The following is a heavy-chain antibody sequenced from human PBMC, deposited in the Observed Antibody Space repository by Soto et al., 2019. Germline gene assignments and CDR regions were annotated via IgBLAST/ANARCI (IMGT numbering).Heavy chain of an antibody. CDR2: IQSGGPT. Sequence: GGSLRLSYAASGFTVSSKYMSWVRQAPGKGLEWVSLIQSGGPTYYADSVKGRFTISRDTSENTLHLQMDSLRAEDTAVYYCARDDVLCDGGRCYGVSLDVWGKGTTVTVSS. CDR1: GFTVSSKY. V-gene: IGHV3-66*01. D-gene: IGHD2-15*01. J-gene: IGHJ6*04. CDR3: ARDDVLCDGGRCYGVSLDV.